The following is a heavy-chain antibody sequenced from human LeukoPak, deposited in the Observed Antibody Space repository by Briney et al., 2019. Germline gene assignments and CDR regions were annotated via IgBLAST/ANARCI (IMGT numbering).Heavy chain of an antibody. CDR2: ISGSGGST. Sequence: GGSLRISCAASGFTFSSYAMSWVRQAPGKGLEWVSAISGSGGSTYYADSVKGRFTISRDNSNNALYLQMNSLRAEDTAVFYCAKGRLDPNLVLDHWGQGTLVTVSS. D-gene: IGHD2-8*02. V-gene: IGHV3-23*01. J-gene: IGHJ4*02. CDR1: GFTFSSYA. CDR3: AKGRLDPNLVLDH.